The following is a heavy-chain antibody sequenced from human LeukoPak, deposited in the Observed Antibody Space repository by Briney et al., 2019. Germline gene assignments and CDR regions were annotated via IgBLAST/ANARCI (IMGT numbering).Heavy chain of an antibody. CDR1: GGSISSGSYY. D-gene: IGHD2-2*01. CDR2: IYTSGST. CDR3: ARDLPNADGI. V-gene: IGHV4-61*02. Sequence: SETLSLTCTVSGGSISSGSYYWSWIRQPAGKGLEWIGRIYTSGSTNYNPSLKSRVTISVDTSKNQFSLKLSSVTAADTAVYYCARDLPNADGIWGQGTMVTVSS. J-gene: IGHJ3*02.